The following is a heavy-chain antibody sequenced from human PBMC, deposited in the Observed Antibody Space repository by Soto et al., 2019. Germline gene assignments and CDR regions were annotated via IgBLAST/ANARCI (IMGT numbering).Heavy chain of an antibody. D-gene: IGHD6-19*01. CDR2: ISYDGSNK. CDR1: GFTFSSYG. V-gene: IGHV3-30*18. Sequence: QVQLVESGGGVVQPGRSLRLSCAASGFTFSSYGMHWVRQAPGKGLAWVAVISYDGSNKYYADSVKGRFTISRDNSKNTLYLQMHSLRAEDKAVYYGAKDFNGLSGWYPYYYDGMDVWGQGTTVTVSS. CDR3: AKDFNGLSGWYPYYYDGMDV. J-gene: IGHJ6*02.